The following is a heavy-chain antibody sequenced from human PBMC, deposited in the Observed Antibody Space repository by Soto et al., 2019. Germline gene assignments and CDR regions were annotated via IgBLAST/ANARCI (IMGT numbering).Heavy chain of an antibody. Sequence: QITLKESGPTRVKPAQPLTLTCTFSGFSLTPSGVGVGWIRQPPGKALEWLAFIYWDDDKRYNPSLKTRLSINKDTSNSKVVLTMAEMDPVDTASYFCAHGAGLQGNWDGGYWDYWVLGTLVTFSS. CDR3: AHGAGLQGNWDGGYWDY. J-gene: IGHJ4*02. V-gene: IGHV2-5*02. D-gene: IGHD1-1*01. CDR2: IYWDDDK. CDR1: GFSLTPSGVG.